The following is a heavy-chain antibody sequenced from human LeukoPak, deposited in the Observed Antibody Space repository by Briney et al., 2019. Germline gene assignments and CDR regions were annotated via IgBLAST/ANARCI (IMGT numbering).Heavy chain of an antibody. CDR2: IYYSGST. CDR1: GGSISNYC. CDR3: ARSSGSYLGDFDY. D-gene: IGHD1-26*01. Sequence: SETLSLTCTVSGGSISNYCWSWIRQPPGKGLEWIGYIYYSGSTNYNPSLKSRVTMSVDTSKNQFSLKLSSVTAADTAVYYCARSSGSYLGDFDYWGQGTLVTVSS. V-gene: IGHV4-59*08. J-gene: IGHJ4*02.